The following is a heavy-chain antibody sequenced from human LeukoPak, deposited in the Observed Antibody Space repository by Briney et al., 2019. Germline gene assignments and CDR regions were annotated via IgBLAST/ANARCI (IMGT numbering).Heavy chain of an antibody. V-gene: IGHV3-48*03. J-gene: IGHJ6*03. CDR3: ARAKEDIVVVPAARYYYYYMDV. CDR2: ISSSGSTI. CDR1: GFTFSSYE. D-gene: IGHD2-2*01. Sequence: PGGSLRLSCAASGFTFSSYEMNWVRQAPGKGLEWVSYISSSGSTIYYADSVKGRFTISRDNAKNSLYLQMNSLRAEDTAVYYCARAKEDIVVVPAARYYYYYMDVWGKGTTVTISS.